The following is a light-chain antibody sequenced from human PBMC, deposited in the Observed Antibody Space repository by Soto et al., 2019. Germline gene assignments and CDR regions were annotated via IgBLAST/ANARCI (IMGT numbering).Light chain of an antibody. CDR2: DAS. J-gene: IGKJ1*01. Sequence: EVVLTQSPATLSLSPGERATLSCRASQSVSNNLAWYQQKPGQAPRLLIYDASSRATGIQARFSGSGSGTDFTLTISSLEPADFAVYYCQQRGDWPRTFGKGTKVEIK. V-gene: IGKV3-11*01. CDR3: QQRGDWPRT. CDR1: QSVSNN.